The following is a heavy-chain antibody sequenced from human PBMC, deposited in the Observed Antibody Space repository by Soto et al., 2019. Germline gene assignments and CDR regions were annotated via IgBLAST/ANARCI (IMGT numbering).Heavy chain of an antibody. Sequence: ASVKVSCKASGYTFTSYYMHWVRQAPGQGLEWMGIINPSGGSTSYAQKFQGRVTMTRDTSTSTVYMELSSLRSEDTAVYYCARDITMVRGVIITQNPRLDYWGKGTLVTVSS. V-gene: IGHV1-46*03. CDR3: ARDITMVRGVIITQNPRLDY. D-gene: IGHD3-10*01. CDR1: GYTFTSYY. J-gene: IGHJ4*02. CDR2: INPSGGST.